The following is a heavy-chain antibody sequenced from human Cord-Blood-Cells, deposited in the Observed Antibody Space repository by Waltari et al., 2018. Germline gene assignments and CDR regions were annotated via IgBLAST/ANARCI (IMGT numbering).Heavy chain of an antibody. CDR2: IYYSGST. CDR3: ARQDIVVVPAAIGYFDY. D-gene: IGHD2-2*01. V-gene: IGHV4-39*01. J-gene: IGHJ4*02. Sequence: QLQLQESGPGLVKPSETLSLTCTVSGGSISSSRSYWGWIRQPPGKGLEWIGSIYYSGSTYYNPSLKSRVTISVDTSKNQFSLKLSSVTAADTAVYYCARQDIVVVPAAIGYFDYWGQGTLVTVSS. CDR1: GGSISSSRSY.